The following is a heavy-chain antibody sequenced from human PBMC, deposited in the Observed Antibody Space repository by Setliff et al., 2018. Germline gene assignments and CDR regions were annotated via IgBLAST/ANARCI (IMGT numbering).Heavy chain of an antibody. Sequence: GASVKVSCKASGFTFKTYSFSWIRQAPGQGLEWVGWISGYNGNTIYAQNFQGRVTMTTDASTNTAYMELRSLRSDDTAVYYCARDSPTVVTHIRAFDIWGQGTMVTVSS. CDR3: ARDSPTVVTHIRAFDI. V-gene: IGHV1-18*01. J-gene: IGHJ3*02. D-gene: IGHD4-17*01. CDR2: ISGYNGNT. CDR1: GFTFKTYS.